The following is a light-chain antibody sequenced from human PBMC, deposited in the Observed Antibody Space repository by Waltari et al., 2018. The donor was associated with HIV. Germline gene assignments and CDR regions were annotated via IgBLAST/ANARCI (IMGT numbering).Light chain of an antibody. CDR3: AAWDDSLSGRGV. CDR1: SSNIGSKY. CDR2: RND. V-gene: IGLV1-47*01. J-gene: IGLJ2*01. Sequence: QSVLTQPPSASGTPGQRVTISCSGSSSNIGSKYVYWYQQLPGTAPKLLIYRNDQRPSGVPDRCSGSKSGTAASLAISGLRSEDEADYYCAAWDDSLSGRGVFGGGTKLTVL.